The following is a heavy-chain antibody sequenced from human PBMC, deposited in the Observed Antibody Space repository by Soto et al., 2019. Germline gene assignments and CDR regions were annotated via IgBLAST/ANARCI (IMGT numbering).Heavy chain of an antibody. Sequence: GGSLRLSCAASGFTFSSYGMHWVRQAPGKGLEWVAVIWYDGSNKYYADSVKGRFTISRDNSKNTLYLQMNSLRAEDTAVYYCARDQGRIAAAGTLDYWRQGTLVTVSS. CDR1: GFTFSSYG. J-gene: IGHJ4*02. D-gene: IGHD6-13*01. CDR2: IWYDGSNK. CDR3: ARDQGRIAAAGTLDY. V-gene: IGHV3-33*01.